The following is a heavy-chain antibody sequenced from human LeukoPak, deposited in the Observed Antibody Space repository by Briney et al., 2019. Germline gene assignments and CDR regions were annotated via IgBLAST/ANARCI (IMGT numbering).Heavy chain of an antibody. D-gene: IGHD3-9*01. CDR1: GYTFTSYD. CDR3: AXXXXXXXDWLNLYYYYGMDV. Sequence: AASVKVSCKASGYTFTSYDINWVRQATGQGLEWMGWMNPNSGNTGYAQKFQGRVTMTRNTSISTAYMELSSLRAEDTAVYYCAXXXXXXXDWLNLYYYYGMDVWGQGTTVTVSS. V-gene: IGHV1-8*01. J-gene: IGHJ6*02. CDR2: MNPNSGNT.